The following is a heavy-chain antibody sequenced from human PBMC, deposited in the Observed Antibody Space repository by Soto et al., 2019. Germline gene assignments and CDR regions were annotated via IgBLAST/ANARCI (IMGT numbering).Heavy chain of an antibody. CDR2: IYWDGDE. CDR3: AHGSCTSADCYPNPYLDY. Sequence: DLEWLALIYWDGDERYSPSLKSRLTITKDTSKNQVVLTMTNMDPADTATYSCAHGSCTSADCYPNPYLDYWGQGILVTVSS. V-gene: IGHV2-5*02. D-gene: IGHD2-2*01. J-gene: IGHJ4*02.